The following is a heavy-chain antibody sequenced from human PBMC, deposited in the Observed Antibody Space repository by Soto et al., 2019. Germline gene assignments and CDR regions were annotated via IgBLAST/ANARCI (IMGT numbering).Heavy chain of an antibody. Sequence: QVQLVESGGGVVQPGRSLRLSCAASGFTFSSYAMHWVRQAQGKGLEWVAVISYDGSNKYYADSVKGRFTISRDNSKNTLYLQMNSLRAEDTAVYYCARDKSPYSSGWHNRHFDYWGQGTLVTVSS. CDR2: ISYDGSNK. CDR3: ARDKSPYSSGWHNRHFDY. D-gene: IGHD6-19*01. V-gene: IGHV3-30-3*01. CDR1: GFTFSSYA. J-gene: IGHJ4*02.